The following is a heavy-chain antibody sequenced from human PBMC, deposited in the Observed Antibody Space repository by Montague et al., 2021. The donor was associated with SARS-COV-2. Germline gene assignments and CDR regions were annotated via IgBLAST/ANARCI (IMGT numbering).Heavy chain of an antibody. D-gene: IGHD6-13*01. CDR1: GGSISSSSYY. CDR3: ARVGRQQLVRLSGMDV. Sequence: ETLSLTCTVSGGSISSSSYYWGWIRQPLGKGLEWIGSIYYSGSTYYNPSLKSRVTISVDTSKNQFSLKLSSVTAADTAVYYCARVGRQQLVRLSGMDVWGQGTTVTVSS. V-gene: IGHV4-39*07. CDR2: IYYSGST. J-gene: IGHJ6*02.